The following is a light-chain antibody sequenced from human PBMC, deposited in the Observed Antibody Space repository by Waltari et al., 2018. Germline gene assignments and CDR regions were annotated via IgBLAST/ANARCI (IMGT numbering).Light chain of an antibody. CDR1: SSDVGGYNY. CDR3: SSYTSNNTLV. V-gene: IGLV2-14*01. Sequence: QSALTQPASVSGSPGQSITISCPGTSSDVGGYNYVSWYQHHPGKAPKLLIYKVRNRPSGVSNRFSASKSGNTASLTISGLQAEDEADYYCSSYTSNNTLVFGGGTKLTVL. J-gene: IGLJ2*01. CDR2: KVR.